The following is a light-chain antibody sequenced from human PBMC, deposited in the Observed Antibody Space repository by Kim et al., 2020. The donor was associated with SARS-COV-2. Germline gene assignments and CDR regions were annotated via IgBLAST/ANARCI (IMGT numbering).Light chain of an antibody. CDR1: NSGSKS. V-gene: IGLV3-21*04. CDR3: QVWDSSSDHPV. Sequence: PGKTARITGGGNNSGSKSVQWYQQKPGQAPVLVIYYDSDRPSGIPERFSGSNSGNTATLTISRVEAGDEADYYCQVWDSSSDHPVFGTGTKVTVL. CDR2: YDS. J-gene: IGLJ1*01.